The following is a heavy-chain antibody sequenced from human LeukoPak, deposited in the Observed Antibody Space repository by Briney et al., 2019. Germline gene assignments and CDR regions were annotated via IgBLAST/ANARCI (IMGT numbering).Heavy chain of an antibody. J-gene: IGHJ6*02. CDR3: ARDPSFSVPYYYGMDV. D-gene: IGHD3-10*01. V-gene: IGHV3-53*01. CDR2: IYSGGST. Sequence: GGSLRLSCAASGFAVNSNYMSWVRQTPGKGLEWISVIYSGGSTFYADSVKGRFTISRDNSKNTLYLQMNSLRAEDTAVYYCARDPSFSVPYYYGMDVWGQGTTVTVSS. CDR1: GFAVNSNY.